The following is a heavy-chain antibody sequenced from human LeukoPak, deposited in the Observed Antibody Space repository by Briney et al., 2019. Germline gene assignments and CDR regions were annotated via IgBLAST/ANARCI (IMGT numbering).Heavy chain of an antibody. CDR2: ISGSGGST. D-gene: IGHD3-10*01. Sequence: GGTLRLSCAASGFTFISFAMSWVRQAPGKGLEWVPVISGSGGSTYYADSVKGRFTISRDNSKNTLYLQMNSLRAEDTAVYYCAKERGGFGELQPFDYWGQGTLVTVSS. CDR1: GFTFISFA. V-gene: IGHV3-23*01. CDR3: AKERGGFGELQPFDY. J-gene: IGHJ4*02.